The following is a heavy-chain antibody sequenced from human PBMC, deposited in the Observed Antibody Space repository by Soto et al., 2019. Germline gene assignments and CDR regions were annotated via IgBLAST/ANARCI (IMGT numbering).Heavy chain of an antibody. J-gene: IGHJ3*02. CDR1: GFTFSSYA. V-gene: IGHV3-30-3*01. CDR3: ADIVITIVRGAHDAFDI. Sequence: QVQLVESGGGVVQPGRSLRLSCAASGFTFSSYAMHWVRQAPGKGLEWVAVISYDGSNKYYADSVKGRFTISRDNSKNTLYLQMNSLRAEDTAVYYCADIVITIVRGAHDAFDIWGQGTMVTVSS. D-gene: IGHD3-10*01. CDR2: ISYDGSNK.